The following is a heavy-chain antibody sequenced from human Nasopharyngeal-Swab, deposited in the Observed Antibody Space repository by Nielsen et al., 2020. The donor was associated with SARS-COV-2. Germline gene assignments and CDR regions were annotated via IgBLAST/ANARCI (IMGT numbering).Heavy chain of an antibody. Sequence: SVKVSCKASGGTFSSYAISWVRQAPGQGLEWMGGIIPIFGTANYAQKFQGRVTITADESTSTAYMELSSLRSEDTAVYYCARSPAHSSSWYFGRYYHGMDVWGQGTTVTVSS. J-gene: IGHJ6*02. CDR1: GGTFSSYA. CDR2: IIPIFGTA. V-gene: IGHV1-69*13. D-gene: IGHD6-13*01. CDR3: ARSPAHSSSWYFGRYYHGMDV.